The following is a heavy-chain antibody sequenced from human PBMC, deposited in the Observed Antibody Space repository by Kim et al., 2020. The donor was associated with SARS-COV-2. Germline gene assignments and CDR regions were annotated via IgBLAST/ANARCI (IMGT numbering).Heavy chain of an antibody. CDR3: ALVRSYYDSSGSLKRDTDY. Sequence: SQTLSLTCAISGDSVSSNSAAWNWIRQSPSRGLEWLGRTYYRSKWYNDYAVSVKSRITINPDTSKNQFSLQLNSVTPEDTAVYYCALVRSYYDSSGSLKRDTDYWGQGTLVTVSS. V-gene: IGHV6-1*01. D-gene: IGHD3-22*01. J-gene: IGHJ4*02. CDR1: GDSVSSNSAA. CDR2: TYYRSKWYN.